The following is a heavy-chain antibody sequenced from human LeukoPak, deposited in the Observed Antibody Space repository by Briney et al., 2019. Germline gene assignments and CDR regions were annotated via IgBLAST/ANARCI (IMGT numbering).Heavy chain of an antibody. Sequence: SETLSLTCTVSGGSISSYYWSWIRQPPGKGLEWIGYIYYSGSTYYNPSLKSRVTISVDTSKNQFSLKLSSVTAADTAVYYCARADLTVTARPFAYWGQGTLVTVSS. V-gene: IGHV4-30-4*08. CDR3: ARADLTVTARPFAY. D-gene: IGHD4-17*01. CDR1: GGSISSYY. J-gene: IGHJ4*02. CDR2: IYYSGST.